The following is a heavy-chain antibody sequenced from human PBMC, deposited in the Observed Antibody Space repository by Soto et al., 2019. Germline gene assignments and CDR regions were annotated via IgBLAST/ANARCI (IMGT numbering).Heavy chain of an antibody. Sequence: QVQLVQSGAEVKKPGASVKVSCKASGYTFTGYYMHWVRQAPGQGLEWMGWINPNSGGTNYAQKFHGRVTMTRDTSINTAYMELSRLRSDDTAVYYCARGLGYCSSTSCRYDAFDIWGQGTMVTVSS. V-gene: IGHV1-2*02. CDR2: INPNSGGT. D-gene: IGHD2-2*01. CDR1: GYTFTGYY. CDR3: ARGLGYCSSTSCRYDAFDI. J-gene: IGHJ3*02.